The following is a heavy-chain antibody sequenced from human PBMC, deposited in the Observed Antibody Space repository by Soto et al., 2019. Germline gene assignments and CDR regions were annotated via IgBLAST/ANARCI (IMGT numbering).Heavy chain of an antibody. V-gene: IGHV1-2*02. CDR3: ARAGIAAPRSGEYGMDV. D-gene: IGHD6-13*01. CDR1: GFTFTGHY. CDR2: INPNSGGT. Sequence: ASVKVSCKASGFTFTGHYMHWVRQAPGQGLEWMGWINPNSGGTKYGQKFQSRVTLTRETSISTAYMELNNLTSDDTAVYYCARAGIAAPRSGEYGMDVWGQGTTVTVSS. J-gene: IGHJ6*02.